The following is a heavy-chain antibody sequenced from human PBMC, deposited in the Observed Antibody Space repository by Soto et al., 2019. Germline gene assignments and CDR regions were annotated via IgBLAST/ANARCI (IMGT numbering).Heavy chain of an antibody. D-gene: IGHD1-1*01. Sequence: PSVKVSCKASGFTFPSSAVQWVRQARGQRLEWIGWIVVGSGNTNSAQKFQERVTFTRDMSTSTVYMELSSLKFEDTAVYYCAADDMTTFIWGQGTLITVSS. CDR2: IVVGSGNT. CDR1: GFTFPSSA. J-gene: IGHJ4*02. CDR3: AADDMTTFI. V-gene: IGHV1-58*01.